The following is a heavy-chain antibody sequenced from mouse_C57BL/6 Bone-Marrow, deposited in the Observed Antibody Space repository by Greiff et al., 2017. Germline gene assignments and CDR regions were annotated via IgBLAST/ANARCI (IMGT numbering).Heavy chain of an antibody. CDR2: IDPSDSYT. D-gene: IGHD1-1*01. V-gene: IGHV1-69*01. CDR1: GYTFTSYW. CDR3: ARRARGYYGSSPWFAY. Sequence: QVQLKQPGAELVMPGASVKLSCKASGYTFTSYWMHWVKQRPGQGLEWIGEIDPSDSYTNYNQKFKGKSTLTVDKSSSTAYMQLSSLTSEDSAVYYCARRARGYYGSSPWFAYWGQGTLVTVSA. J-gene: IGHJ3*01.